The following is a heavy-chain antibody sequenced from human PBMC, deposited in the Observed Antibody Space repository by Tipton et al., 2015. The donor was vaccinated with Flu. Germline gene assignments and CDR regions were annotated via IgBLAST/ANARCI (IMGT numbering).Heavy chain of an antibody. CDR1: SGSLSSFY. CDR2: IYNSVYT. V-gene: IGHV4-59*01. Sequence: TLSLTCIVSSGSLSSFYWNWIRQSPGKGLEWIGYIYNSVYTKYNPSLKSRVTISVDTSKNQFSLRLSSVTAADTAIYFCARDPSLGMPEYLDSWGQGTLVTVSS. CDR3: ARDPSLGMPEYLDS. J-gene: IGHJ4*02. D-gene: IGHD2-2*01.